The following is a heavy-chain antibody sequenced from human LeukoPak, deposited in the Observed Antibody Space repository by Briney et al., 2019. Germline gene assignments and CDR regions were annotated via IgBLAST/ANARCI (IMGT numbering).Heavy chain of an antibody. CDR3: ARALAMVRGVLPGDYYMDV. CDR1: GYTFTSYD. CDR2: VNPNSGNT. V-gene: IGHV1-8*03. Sequence: GASVKVSCKASGYTFTSYDINWVRQATGQGLKWMGWVNPNSGNTGYAQKFQGRVTITRNTSKSTAYMELSSLRSEDTAVYYCARALAMVRGVLPGDYYMDVWGKGTTVTVSS. D-gene: IGHD3-10*01. J-gene: IGHJ6*03.